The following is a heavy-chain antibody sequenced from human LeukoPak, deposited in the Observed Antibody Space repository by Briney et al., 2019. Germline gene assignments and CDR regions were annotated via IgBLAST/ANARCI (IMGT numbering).Heavy chain of an antibody. CDR1: GFTVSSNY. V-gene: IGHV3-53*01. J-gene: IGHJ4*02. D-gene: IGHD1-26*01. CDR2: FYSGGST. CDR3: AGHLLYSGSYLDY. Sequence: GGSLRLSCAASGFTVSSNYMSWVRQAPGKGLEWVSVFYSGGSTYYADSVKGRFTISRDNSKNTLYLQMNSLRAEDTAVYYCAGHLLYSGSYLDYWGQGTLVTVSS.